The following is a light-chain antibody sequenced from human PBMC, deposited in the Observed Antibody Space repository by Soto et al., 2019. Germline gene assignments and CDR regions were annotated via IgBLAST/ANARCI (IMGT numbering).Light chain of an antibody. V-gene: IGKV1-39*01. J-gene: IGKJ5*01. CDR2: AAS. CDR1: QTIYTD. Sequence: DIQMTQSPSSLSASVGDRVSITCRASQTIYTDVHWYQQKPGKAPKLLIYAASTLQKGVPSRFSGSGSGTDFTLTISSLHPEDFAFYYCQQSFSIPLTVGQGTRLESK. CDR3: QQSFSIPLT.